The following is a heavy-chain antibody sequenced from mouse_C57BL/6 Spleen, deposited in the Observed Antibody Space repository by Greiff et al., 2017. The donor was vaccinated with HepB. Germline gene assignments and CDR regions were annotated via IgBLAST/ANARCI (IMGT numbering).Heavy chain of an antibody. CDR1: GYSITSGYY. V-gene: IGHV3-6*01. J-gene: IGHJ2*01. Sequence: EVKLQESGPGLVKPSQSLSLTCSVTGYSITSGYYWNWIRQFPGNKLEWMGYISYDGSNNYNPSLKNRISITRDTSKNQFFLKLNSVTTEDTATYYCARGYYGSSNYFHYWGQGTTLTVSS. D-gene: IGHD1-1*01. CDR3: ARGYYGSSNYFHY. CDR2: ISYDGSN.